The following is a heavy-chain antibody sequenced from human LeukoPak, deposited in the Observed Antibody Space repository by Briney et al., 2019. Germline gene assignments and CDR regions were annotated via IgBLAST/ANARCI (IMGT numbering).Heavy chain of an antibody. V-gene: IGHV3-33*01. CDR3: ARDLIALAAPSY. CDR1: GFMFNSYG. D-gene: IGHD6-19*01. CDR2: IWFDGNKK. Sequence: AGKSLRLSCAASGFMFNSYGMHWVRQAPGKGLEWVAAIWFDGNKKYYADSVKGRFTISRDNSMNTLYLQMNSLRVEDTAVYYCARDLIALAAPSYWGQGILVTVSP. J-gene: IGHJ4*02.